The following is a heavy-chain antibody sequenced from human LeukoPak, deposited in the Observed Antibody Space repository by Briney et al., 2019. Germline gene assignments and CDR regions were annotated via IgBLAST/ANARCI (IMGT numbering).Heavy chain of an antibody. J-gene: IGHJ6*02. CDR3: ARDTYYYNSSAFYHYYYCMNV. Sequence: GGSLRLSCAASGFSFGTYWMSWVRQAPGKGLEWVANIKQDGSEKYYVDAVKSRFTLSRDNAKNTLYLQMNSLSAEDTAVYYCARDTYYYNSSAFYHYYYCMNVWGQGTTVTVSS. CDR1: GFSFGTYW. V-gene: IGHV3-7*01. D-gene: IGHD3-22*01. CDR2: IKQDGSEK.